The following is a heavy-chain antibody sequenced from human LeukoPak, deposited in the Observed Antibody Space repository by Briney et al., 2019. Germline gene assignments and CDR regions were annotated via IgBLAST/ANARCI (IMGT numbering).Heavy chain of an antibody. V-gene: IGHV3-74*01. CDR2: IFTDGSTT. CDR1: EFDFFSYG. J-gene: IGHJ4*01. CDR3: ARELPREVTLDY. Sequence: GGSLRLSCVASEFDFFSYGMQWVRQAPGKGLVWVSRIFTDGSTTSYADSVKGRFTVSRDNAKNTLYLEMKSLRVEDTAVYYCARELPREVTLDYWGQGTLVTVSP. D-gene: IGHD2-21*02.